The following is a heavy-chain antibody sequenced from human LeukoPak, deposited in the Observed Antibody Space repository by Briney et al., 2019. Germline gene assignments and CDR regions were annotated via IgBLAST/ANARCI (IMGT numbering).Heavy chain of an antibody. J-gene: IGHJ4*02. CDR1: GFTFDDYG. V-gene: IGHV3-20*04. CDR3: ASGSDTAMAY. Sequence: GGSLRLSCAASGFTFDDYGMSWVRQAPGKGLEWVSGISWNGGSTVNADSVKGRFTISRDNAKNSLYLQMNSLRDEDTALYYCASGSDTAMAYWGQGTLVTVSS. D-gene: IGHD5-18*01. CDR2: ISWNGGST.